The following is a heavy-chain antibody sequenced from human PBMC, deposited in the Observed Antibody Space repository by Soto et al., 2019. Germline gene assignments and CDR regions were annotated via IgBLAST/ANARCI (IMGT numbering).Heavy chain of an antibody. D-gene: IGHD5-12*01. CDR3: ASSLEYSGYDFGARERYYYMDV. V-gene: IGHV3-48*01. CDR1: GFTFSSYS. J-gene: IGHJ6*03. Sequence: GRSLRLSCAASGFTFSSYSMNWVRQAPGKGLEWVSYISSSSSTIYYADSVKGRFTISRDNAKNSLYLQMNSLRAEDTAVYYCASSLEYSGYDFGARERYYYMDVWGKGTTVTVSS. CDR2: ISSSSSTI.